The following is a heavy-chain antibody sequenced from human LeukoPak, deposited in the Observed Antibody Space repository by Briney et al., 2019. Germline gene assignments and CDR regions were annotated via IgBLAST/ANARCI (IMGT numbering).Heavy chain of an antibody. V-gene: IGHV1-69*13. CDR3: ARDFSITIDAFDI. CDR1: GGTFSSYA. Sequence: SVKVSCKASGGTFSSYAISWVRQAPGQGLEWMGGIIPIFGTANYAQKFQGRVTITADESTSTAYMELSSLRSEDTAVYYCARDFSITIDAFDIWGQGAMVTVSS. J-gene: IGHJ3*02. CDR2: IIPIFGTA. D-gene: IGHD3-10*01.